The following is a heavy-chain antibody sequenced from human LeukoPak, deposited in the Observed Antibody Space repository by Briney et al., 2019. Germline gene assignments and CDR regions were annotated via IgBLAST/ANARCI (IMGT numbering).Heavy chain of an antibody. Sequence: GGSLRLSCAASGFTFSSYSMSWVRQAPGKGLEWVSTISVSGSSTYYADSVKGRFTISRDDSRNALYVQMNSLRAEDTAVYYCAKDRVSVTGATSLDYWGQGTLVTVSS. J-gene: IGHJ4*02. V-gene: IGHV3-23*01. CDR1: GFTFSSYS. D-gene: IGHD3-10*01. CDR3: AKDRVSVTGATSLDY. CDR2: ISVSGSST.